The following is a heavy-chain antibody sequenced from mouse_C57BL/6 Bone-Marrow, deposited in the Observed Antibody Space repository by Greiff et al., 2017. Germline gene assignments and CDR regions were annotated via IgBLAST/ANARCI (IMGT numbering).Heavy chain of an antibody. V-gene: IGHV1-53*01. D-gene: IGHD1-1*01. CDR1: GYTFTSYW. CDR2: INPSNGGT. J-gene: IGHJ2*01. Sequence: QVQLQQPGPELVKPGASVKLSCKASGYTFTSYWMHWVKQRPGQGLEWIGNINPSNGGTNYNEKFKSKATLTVDKSSSTAYMQLSSLTSEDAAVYYCARGPRYYYGSSYYFDYWGQGTTLTVSS. CDR3: ARGPRYYYGSSYYFDY.